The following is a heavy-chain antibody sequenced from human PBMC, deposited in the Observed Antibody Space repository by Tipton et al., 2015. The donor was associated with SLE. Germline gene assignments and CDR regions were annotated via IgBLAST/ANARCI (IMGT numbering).Heavy chain of an antibody. J-gene: IGHJ4*02. Sequence: SLRLSCAASGVTFSSYSMNWVRQAPGKGLEWVSSISSSSSYIYYADSVKGRSTISRDNAKNSLYLQMNSLRAEDTAVYYCARELVAGTHYFDYWGQGTLVTVSS. D-gene: IGHD6-19*01. CDR1: GVTFSSYS. V-gene: IGHV3-21*01. CDR2: ISSSSSYI. CDR3: ARELVAGTHYFDY.